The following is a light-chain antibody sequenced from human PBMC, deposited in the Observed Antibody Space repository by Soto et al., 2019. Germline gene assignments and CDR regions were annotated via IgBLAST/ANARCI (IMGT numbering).Light chain of an antibody. CDR3: QQYNSYWT. CDR1: QTISSW. J-gene: IGKJ1*01. Sequence: DIQMTQSPSTLSGSVGDRVTITCRASQTISSWLAWYQQKPGKAPKVLIYDASRLESGVPSRFSGSGSGTEFTLTISSLQPADFATYYCQQYNSYWTFGQGTKVDI. CDR2: DAS. V-gene: IGKV1-5*01.